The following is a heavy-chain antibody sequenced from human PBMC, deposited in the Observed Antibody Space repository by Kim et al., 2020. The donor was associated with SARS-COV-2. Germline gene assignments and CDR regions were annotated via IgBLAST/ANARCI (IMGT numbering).Heavy chain of an antibody. CDR2: IYYSGST. J-gene: IGHJ6*02. CDR3: ARLPVRYCSGASCYGVDV. D-gene: IGHD2-2*01. Sequence: SETLSLTCNVSGGSITSGGYYWSWIRQHPGTGLEWIGYIYYSGSTYYNPSLKSRVTISVDTSKNQFSLKMGSVTAADTALYYCARLPVRYCSGASCYGVDVWGQGTSVTVSS. CDR1: GGSITSGGYY. V-gene: IGHV4-31*03.